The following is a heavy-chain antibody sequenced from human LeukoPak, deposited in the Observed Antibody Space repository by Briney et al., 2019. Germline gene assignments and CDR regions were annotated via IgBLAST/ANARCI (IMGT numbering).Heavy chain of an antibody. CDR1: GSSISSYY. CDR3: ARHSAHSSTNDAFDM. CDR2: IYYSGTT. Sequence: PSETLSLTCTVSGSSISSYYWTWIRQPPGKGLEWIGYIYYSGTTYYNPSLKSRVTISEDTSKNQFSLRLTSVTAADTAVYYCARHSAHSSTNDAFDMWGQGTLVIVSS. D-gene: IGHD6-13*01. J-gene: IGHJ3*02. V-gene: IGHV4-59*01.